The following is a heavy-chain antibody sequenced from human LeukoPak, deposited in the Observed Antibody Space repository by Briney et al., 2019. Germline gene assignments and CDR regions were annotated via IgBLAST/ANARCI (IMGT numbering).Heavy chain of an antibody. Sequence: PSETLSLTCTVSGVSISSYHWSWIRQPPGKGLEWIGYIYNSGSTNYNPSLKSRVTISVDTSKNQFSLKLSPVTAADTAVYYCAKDLGSSGYLDYWGQGTLVTVSS. J-gene: IGHJ4*02. CDR1: GVSISSYH. V-gene: IGHV4-59*01. D-gene: IGHD3-22*01. CDR3: AKDLGSSGYLDY. CDR2: IYNSGST.